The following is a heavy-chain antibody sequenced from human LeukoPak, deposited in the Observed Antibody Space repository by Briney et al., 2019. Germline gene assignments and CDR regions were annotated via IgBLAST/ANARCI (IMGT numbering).Heavy chain of an antibody. D-gene: IGHD5-18*01. J-gene: IGHJ5*02. CDR1: GGSISSGGYY. CDR3: ARGLIGYSYGFSGFDP. CDR2: IYYSGST. V-gene: IGHV4-31*03. Sequence: SETLSLTCTVSGGSISSGGYYWSWIRQDPGKGLEWIGYIYYSGSTYYNPSLKSRVTISVDTSKNQFSLKLSSVTAADTAVYYCARGLIGYSYGFSGFDPWGQGTLVTVSS.